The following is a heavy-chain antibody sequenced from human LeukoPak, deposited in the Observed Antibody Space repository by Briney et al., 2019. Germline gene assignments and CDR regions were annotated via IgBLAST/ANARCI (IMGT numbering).Heavy chain of an antibody. CDR2: IYHSGST. J-gene: IGHJ4*02. Sequence: SQTLSLTCAVSGGSISSGGYSWSWIRQPPGKGLEWIGYIYHSGSTYYNPSLKSRVTISVDRSKNQFSLKLSSVTAADTAVYYCARGYSSGWQDYWGQGTLVTVSS. D-gene: IGHD6-19*01. CDR1: GGSISSGGYS. CDR3: ARGYSSGWQDY. V-gene: IGHV4-30-2*01.